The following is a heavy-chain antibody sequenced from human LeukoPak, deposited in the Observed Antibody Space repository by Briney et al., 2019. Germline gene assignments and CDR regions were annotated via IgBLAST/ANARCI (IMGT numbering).Heavy chain of an antibody. V-gene: IGHV4-59*01. CDR2: IYYSGST. Sequence: SETLSLTCTVPGGSISSYYWSWIRQPPGKGLEWIGYIYYSGSTNYNPSLKSRVTISVDTSKNQFSLKLSSVTAADTAVYYCARDKSMVRGVIKNEYNWFDPWGQGTLVTVSS. CDR1: GGSISSYY. J-gene: IGHJ5*02. D-gene: IGHD3-10*01. CDR3: ARDKSMVRGVIKNEYNWFDP.